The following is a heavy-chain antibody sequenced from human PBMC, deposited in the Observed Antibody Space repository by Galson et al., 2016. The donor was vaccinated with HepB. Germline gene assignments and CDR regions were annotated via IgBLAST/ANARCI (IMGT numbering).Heavy chain of an antibody. V-gene: IGHV3-30-3*01. J-gene: IGHJ5*02. CDR2: VSFDGRNT. CDR1: GFDFNDSS. D-gene: IGHD4-17*01. Sequence: SLRLSCAGSGFDFNDSSIHWVHQSPGKGLEWVAGVSFDGRNTYYADSVKGRFIISRDSSKKTVCLQMNSLRSKDTTVYYCTRAAAGRTATTTLAWGQGLLVTVSS. CDR3: TRAAAGRTATTTLA.